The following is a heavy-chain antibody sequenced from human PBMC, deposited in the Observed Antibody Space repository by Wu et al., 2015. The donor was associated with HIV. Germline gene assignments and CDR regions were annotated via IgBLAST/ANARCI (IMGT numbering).Heavy chain of an antibody. D-gene: IGHD3/OR15-3a*01. J-gene: IGHJ4*02. V-gene: IGHV1-2*06. CDR1: GYSFSGYY. Sequence: QVQLVQSGAEVKKPGASVKVSCKASGYSFSGYYMNWVRQAPGQGLEWLGRXNPNSRGTDYAQGFQGKVILTSDTSISTAYMELSRLTFADTAVYFCARGLGLSKPLDSWGQGTLVTVSS. CDR2: XNPNSRGT. CDR3: ARGLGLSKPLDS.